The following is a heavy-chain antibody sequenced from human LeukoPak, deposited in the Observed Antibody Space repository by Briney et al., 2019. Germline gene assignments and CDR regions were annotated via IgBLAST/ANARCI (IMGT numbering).Heavy chain of an antibody. Sequence: GSLRLSCAASGFTFSNYGMHWVRQAPGKGLEWVAFTRYDGSNQYYADSVEGRFTISRDNSKNTLYLQMNSLRAEDTAVYYCARGGESFLGIAAAGRFDYWGQGTLVTVSS. CDR1: GFTFSNYG. CDR3: ARGGESFLGIAAAGRFDY. CDR2: TRYDGSNQ. J-gene: IGHJ4*02. D-gene: IGHD6-13*01. V-gene: IGHV3-30*02.